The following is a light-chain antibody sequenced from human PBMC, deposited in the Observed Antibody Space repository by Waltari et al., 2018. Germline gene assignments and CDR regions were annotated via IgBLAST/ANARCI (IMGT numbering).Light chain of an antibody. CDR2: ETS. Sequence: DVVVPQSPLSLPVTLGQPASISCRSSQSLVSSDGNTYLNWFHLRPGQSPRRLIYETSKRDSGVPDRFSGSGSGAGFTLKISRVEAEDVGIYYCMQATHWPYTFGQGTKLEIK. CDR3: MQATHWPYT. V-gene: IGKV2-30*01. CDR1: QSLVSSDGNTY. J-gene: IGKJ2*01.